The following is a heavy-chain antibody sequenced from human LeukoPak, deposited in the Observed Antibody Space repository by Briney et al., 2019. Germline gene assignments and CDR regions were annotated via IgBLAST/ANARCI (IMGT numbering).Heavy chain of an antibody. CDR2: INPSGGST. V-gene: IGHV1-46*01. J-gene: IGHJ4*02. CDR1: GYTFTSYY. Sequence: ASVKVSCKASGYTFTSYYMHWVRQAPGQGLEWMGIINPSGGSTSYAQKFQGRVTMTRDTSTSTVYMELSSLRSEDTAVYYCARDWVRGCSYGYFDYWGQGTLVTVSS. CDR3: ARDWVRGCSYGYFDY. D-gene: IGHD5-18*01.